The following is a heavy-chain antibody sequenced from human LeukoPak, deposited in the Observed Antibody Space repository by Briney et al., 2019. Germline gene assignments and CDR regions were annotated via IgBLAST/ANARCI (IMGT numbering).Heavy chain of an antibody. CDR2: IKPDGGDK. D-gene: IGHD2-2*01. J-gene: IGHJ4*02. CDR3: ASQTSAKAFDF. Sequence: GGSLRLSCAASGLTINTYYMSWVRQAPGKGLEWVASIKPDGGDKYYVDSVKGRFTVSRDNAKNSLFLQMNSLRAEDTAVYYCASQTSAKAFDFWGQGTLVTVSS. V-gene: IGHV3-7*05. CDR1: GLTINTYY.